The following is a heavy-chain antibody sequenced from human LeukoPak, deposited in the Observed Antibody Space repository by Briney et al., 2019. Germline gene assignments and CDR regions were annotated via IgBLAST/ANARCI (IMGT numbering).Heavy chain of an antibody. J-gene: IGHJ2*01. CDR2: IHHTGTT. CDR3: ASGYWFLDL. CDR1: GGSISNGGYS. Sequence: PSETLTLTCAVSGGSISNGGYSWTWIRQPPGKGLEWIGYIHHTGTTYSKPSLKSRVTISVDRSKNQFSLKLTSVTAADTAVYYCASGYWFLDLWGRGTLVIVSS. V-gene: IGHV4-30-2*01.